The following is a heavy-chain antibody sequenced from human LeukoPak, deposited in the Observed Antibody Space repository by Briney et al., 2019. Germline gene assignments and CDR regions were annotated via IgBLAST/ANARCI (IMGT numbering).Heavy chain of an antibody. CDR2: INHSGST. CDR3: ARGGGYGDYAKA. D-gene: IGHD4-17*01. Sequence: PSETLSLTCAVYGGSFSGYYWSWIRQPPGKGLEWIGEINHSGSTNYNPSLKSRVTISVDTSKNQFSLKLSSVTAADTAVYYCARGGGYGDYAKAWGQGTLVTVSS. J-gene: IGHJ5*02. CDR1: GGSFSGYY. V-gene: IGHV4-34*01.